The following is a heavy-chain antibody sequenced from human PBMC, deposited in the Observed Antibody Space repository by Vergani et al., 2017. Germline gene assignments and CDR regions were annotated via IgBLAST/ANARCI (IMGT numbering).Heavy chain of an antibody. J-gene: IGHJ1*01. CDR3: ATKSCCTPGCQIGYFRE. CDR2: ISYDGTQK. V-gene: IGHV3-30*03. CDR1: GFTSSYYG. D-gene: IGHD1-1*01. Sequence: QVHLVESGGGVVQPGRSLRLSCVVSGFTSSYYGMHWVRQAPGKGLEWVAVISYDGTQKYYADSVQGRVTISRDNSKSTLYLQMNSLRTEDTAVYYCATKSCCTPGCQIGYFREWVQGTLVTVSS.